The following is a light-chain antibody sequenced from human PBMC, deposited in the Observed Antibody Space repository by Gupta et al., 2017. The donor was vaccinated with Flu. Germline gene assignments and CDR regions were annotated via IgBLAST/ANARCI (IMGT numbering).Light chain of an antibody. CDR3: NARDSSGNHWV. J-gene: IGLJ3*02. V-gene: IGLV3-19*01. CDR2: GKN. Sequence: SSELTQDPAVSVALGQTVRITCQGDSLRSYYASWYQQKPGPAPVLVIYGKNNRPSGIPDRFSGSSSGNTASLTISGAQAEDEADYDCNARDSSGNHWVFGGGTKLTVL. CDR1: SLRSYY.